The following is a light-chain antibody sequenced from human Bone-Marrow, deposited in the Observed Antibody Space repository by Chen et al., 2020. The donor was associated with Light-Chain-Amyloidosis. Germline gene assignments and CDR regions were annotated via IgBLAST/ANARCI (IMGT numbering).Light chain of an antibody. Sequence: QSALTQPASVSGSPGQSITISCTGTVTDVGSYNLVSWYQQYPGKAPKRLFYEDTKRPSGFSHRFSASTSGITASLTISGIQAEDEAVYYCCSYAGTPWLFGGGTYLTVL. V-gene: IGLV2-23*01. CDR1: VTDVGSYNL. CDR2: EDT. J-gene: IGLJ3*02. CDR3: CSYAGTPWL.